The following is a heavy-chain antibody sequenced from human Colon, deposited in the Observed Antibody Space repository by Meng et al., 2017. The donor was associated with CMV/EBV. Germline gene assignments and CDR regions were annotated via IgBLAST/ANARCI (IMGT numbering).Heavy chain of an antibody. J-gene: IGHJ4*02. V-gene: IGHV3-74*01. D-gene: IGHD6-6*01. Sequence: GESLKISCAASRFTFSSFGMHWVRQAPGKGLVWVSRINSDGSSTSYADSVKGRFTISRDNAKNTLYLQMNSLRAEDTAVYYCAREGGGTIAPRDLDYWGQGTLVTVSS. CDR1: RFTFSSFG. CDR3: AREGGGTIAPRDLDY. CDR2: INSDGSST.